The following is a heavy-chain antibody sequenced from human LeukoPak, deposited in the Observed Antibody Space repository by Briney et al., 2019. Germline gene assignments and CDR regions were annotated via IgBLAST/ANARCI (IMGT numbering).Heavy chain of an antibody. Sequence: SVNLSLKCTVYGVSISSYYWGWHRQPPGQGREGIRYINCSSSTNYNPSLKSRVTISVDTSKNQFSLKLSSVTAADTAVYYCARERGSSSSFGIGYYYYYMDVGGRGTALTVP. J-gene: IGHJ6*03. V-gene: IGHV4-59*01. CDR2: INCSSST. CDR3: ARERGSSSSFGIGYYYYYMDV. D-gene: IGHD6-6*01. CDR1: GVSISSYY.